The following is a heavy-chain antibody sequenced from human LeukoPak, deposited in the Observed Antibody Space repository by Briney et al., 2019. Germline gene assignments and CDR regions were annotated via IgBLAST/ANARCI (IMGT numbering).Heavy chain of an antibody. CDR3: AREAAGQWFDP. CDR1: GDSISSSTW. Sequence: SETLSLTCAVSGDSISSSTWWTWVRQPPGKGLEWIGEIYHSGSTNYNPSLKIRVTMSLDKSKNQFSLKVTSVTAADTAVYYCAREAAGQWFDPWGQGTLVTVSS. V-gene: IGHV4-4*02. CDR2: IYHSGST. J-gene: IGHJ5*02. D-gene: IGHD6-25*01.